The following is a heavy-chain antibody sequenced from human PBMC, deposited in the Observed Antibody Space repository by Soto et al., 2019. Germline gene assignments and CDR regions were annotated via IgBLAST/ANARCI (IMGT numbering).Heavy chain of an antibody. CDR2: IYDGGRT. CDR3: SRGPSGDKVDS. J-gene: IGHJ4*02. CDR1: GGSISTVDYW. Sequence: QVPLQESGPGLVKPSQTLSLTCTVSGGSISTVDYWWSWIRQSPDMGLEWIGHIYDGGRTYNNPSLESRVTLSVDTPKSQLSLTLSSVSAADTAVYYCSRGPSGDKVDSWGQGTLVTVSS. D-gene: IGHD7-27*01. V-gene: IGHV4-30-4*01.